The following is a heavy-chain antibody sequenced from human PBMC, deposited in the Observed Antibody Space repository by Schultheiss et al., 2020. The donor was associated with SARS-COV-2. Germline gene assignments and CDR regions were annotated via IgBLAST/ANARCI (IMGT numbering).Heavy chain of an antibody. V-gene: IGHV3-74*01. Sequence: GGSLRLSCAASGFTFSSYWMHWVRQAPGKGLVWVSRINSDGSITSYADSVKGRFTISRDNSKNTLYLQMNSLRAEDTAIYFCARELLWLLSSWRYYYYGMDVWGQGTTVTVSS. CDR1: GFTFSSYW. CDR3: ARELLWLLSSWRYYYYGMDV. J-gene: IGHJ6*02. CDR2: INSDGSIT. D-gene: IGHD3-3*01.